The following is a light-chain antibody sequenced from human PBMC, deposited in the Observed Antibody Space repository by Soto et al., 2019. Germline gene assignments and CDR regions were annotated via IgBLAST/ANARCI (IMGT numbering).Light chain of an antibody. V-gene: IGKV3-11*01. CDR1: QTNRGL. CDR3: QQRHNWPIT. CDR2: DTS. Sequence: EIVLTQSPATLSLSPGERATLSCRTSQTNRGLLNWYQQRPGQAPRLLIYDTSNRATDIPARFSGSGSGTDFILTISSLDPEDFGVYFCQQRHNWPITFGQGTRLDIK. J-gene: IGKJ5*01.